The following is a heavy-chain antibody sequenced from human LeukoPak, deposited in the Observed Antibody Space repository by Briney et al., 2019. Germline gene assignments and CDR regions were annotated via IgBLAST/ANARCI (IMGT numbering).Heavy chain of an antibody. Sequence: TGGSLRLSCAASGFTVSGTHMSWVRQPPGKGLEWVSAMYTGGTTYYADSVQGRFTISRDTSKNTLYLHMNIVRVEDTAVYYCEKDEVTSGGGLASWGQGTLVTVSS. CDR1: GFTVSGTH. J-gene: IGHJ4*02. CDR3: EKDEVTSGGGLAS. CDR2: MYTGGTT. D-gene: IGHD3-16*01. V-gene: IGHV3-53*01.